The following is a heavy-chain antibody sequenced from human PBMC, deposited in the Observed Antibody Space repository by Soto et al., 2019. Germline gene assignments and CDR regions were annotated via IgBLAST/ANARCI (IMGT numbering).Heavy chain of an antibody. D-gene: IGHD6-13*01. J-gene: IGHJ4*02. CDR2: ISWDGGST. CDR3: AKGEPAAARQGDLDY. CDR1: GFTFDDYT. Sequence: GGSLRLSCAASGFTFDDYTMHWVRQAPGKGLEWVSLISWDGGSTYYADSVKGRFTISRENSKNSLYLQMNSLRTEDTALYYCAKGEPAAARQGDLDYWGQGTLVTVSS. V-gene: IGHV3-43*01.